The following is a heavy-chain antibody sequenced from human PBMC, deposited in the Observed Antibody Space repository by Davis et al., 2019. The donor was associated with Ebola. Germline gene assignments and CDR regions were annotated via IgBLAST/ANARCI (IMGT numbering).Heavy chain of an antibody. Sequence: ASVKVSCKASGYTFSGYYIHWVRQAPGQGLERMGRINPNSGVTNYAQKFQGRVTMTRDTSTSTVYMELSSLRSEDTAVYYCAREAVVVVAATHFYYYYGMDVWGKGTTVTVSS. CDR1: GYTFSGYY. D-gene: IGHD2-15*01. CDR2: INPNSGVT. CDR3: AREAVVVVAATHFYYYYGMDV. J-gene: IGHJ6*04. V-gene: IGHV1-2*06.